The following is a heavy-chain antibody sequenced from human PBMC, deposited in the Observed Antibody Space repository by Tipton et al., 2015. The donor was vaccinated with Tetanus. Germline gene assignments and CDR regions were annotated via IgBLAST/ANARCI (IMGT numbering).Heavy chain of an antibody. CDR2: IWYDGSDK. Sequence: LRLSCAASGFTFSSFGMHWVRQAPGKDLEWVAVIWYDGSDKYYADSVKGRFTISRDNSKNTLSLQMNSLRAEDTAVYYCARGAGTLGEYYFDYWGQGTLVTVSS. V-gene: IGHV3-33*01. CDR1: GFTFSSFG. D-gene: IGHD3-10*01. CDR3: ARGAGTLGEYYFDY. J-gene: IGHJ4*02.